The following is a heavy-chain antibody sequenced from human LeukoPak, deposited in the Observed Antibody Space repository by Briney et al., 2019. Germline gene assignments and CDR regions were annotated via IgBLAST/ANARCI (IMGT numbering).Heavy chain of an antibody. CDR3: ARRGEVVPAAMVGGEYYYYGMDV. Sequence: GGSLRLSCAASGFTFSSYEMNWVRQAPGKGLEWVSSISSSSSYIYYADSVKGRFTISRDNAKNSLYLQMNSPRAEDTAVYYCARRGEVVPAAMVGGEYYYYGMDVWGQGTTVTVSS. J-gene: IGHJ6*02. V-gene: IGHV3-21*01. CDR2: ISSSSSYI. CDR1: GFTFSSYE. D-gene: IGHD2-2*01.